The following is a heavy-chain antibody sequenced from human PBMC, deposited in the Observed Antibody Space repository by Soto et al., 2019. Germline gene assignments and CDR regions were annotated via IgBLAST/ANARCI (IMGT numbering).Heavy chain of an antibody. CDR2: IFYSGST. CDR1: DSISTYY. V-gene: IGHV4-59*01. CDR3: AKDSGYNYGYFRWFDP. Sequence: PSETLSLTCNVDSISTYYWSWIRQPPGRGLEWIGHIFYSGSTDYNPALKSRVTISVDTSKSQFSLKLSSVTAADTAVYYCAKDSGYNYGYFRWFDPWGQGNLVTVSS. J-gene: IGHJ5*02. D-gene: IGHD5-18*01.